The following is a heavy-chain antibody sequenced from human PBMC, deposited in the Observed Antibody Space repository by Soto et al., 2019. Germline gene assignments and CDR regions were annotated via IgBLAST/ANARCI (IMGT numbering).Heavy chain of an antibody. V-gene: IGHV3-30*18. CDR1: GFTFSSYG. J-gene: IGHJ4*02. CDR2: ISYDGSNK. D-gene: IGHD6-6*01. CDR3: AKDRPFESSSSLGFDY. Sequence: GGSLRLSCAASGFTFSSYGMHWVRQAPGKGLEWVAVISYDGSNKYYADSVKGRFTISRDNSKNTLYLQMNSLRAEDTAVYYCAKDRPFESSSSLGFDYWGQGTLVTVSS.